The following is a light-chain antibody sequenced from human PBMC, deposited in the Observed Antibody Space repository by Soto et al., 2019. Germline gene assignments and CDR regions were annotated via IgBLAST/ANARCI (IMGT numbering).Light chain of an antibody. CDR1: QDITLY. J-gene: IGKJ2*01. CDR3: QQYDSRPNT. Sequence: DIQMTQSPSSLSASVGDRVTITCQASQDITLYLNWYQHKAGKAPNLLIHDVSTLETGVPARFSGRGSGTIFTLTIINRQPEDVATYYCQQYDSRPNTCGQGTKVEIK. CDR2: DVS. V-gene: IGKV1-33*01.